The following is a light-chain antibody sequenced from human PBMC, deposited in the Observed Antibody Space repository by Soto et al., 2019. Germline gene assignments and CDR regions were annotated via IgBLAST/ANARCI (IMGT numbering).Light chain of an antibody. CDR2: DVS. J-gene: IGLJ1*01. V-gene: IGLV2-14*03. Sequence: QSALTQPASVSGSPGQSITISCTGTSSDVGGYNYVSWYQQHPGKAPKPMIYDVSNRPSGVSYRFSGSKSGNTASLTISGLQAEDEAYYYCSSYTSSSTLYVFGTGTKVTVL. CDR1: SSDVGGYNY. CDR3: SSYTSSSTLYV.